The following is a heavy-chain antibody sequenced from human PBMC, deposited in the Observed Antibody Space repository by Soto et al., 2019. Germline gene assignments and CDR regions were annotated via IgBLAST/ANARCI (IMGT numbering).Heavy chain of an antibody. J-gene: IGHJ6*02. CDR1: GFTFSSYA. D-gene: IGHD3-10*01. CDR3: AQDRSDGGAPRGYYNYYGMEV. CDR2: ISGSGGST. Sequence: PGGSLRLSCAASGFTFSSYAMSWVRQAPGKGLEWASAISGSGGSTYYADSVKGRFTISRDNSKNTLYLQMNSLRAEDTAVYYCAQDRSDGGAPRGYYNYYGMEVWCQGTTVTVSS. V-gene: IGHV3-23*01.